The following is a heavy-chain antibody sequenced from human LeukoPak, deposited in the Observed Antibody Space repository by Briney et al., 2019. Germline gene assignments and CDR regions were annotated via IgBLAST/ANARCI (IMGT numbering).Heavy chain of an antibody. CDR3: ARTTEAHSWRTRYYDYYMDV. D-gene: IGHD6-13*01. V-gene: IGHV4-59*01. J-gene: IGHJ6*03. Sequence: PSETLSLTCTVSDDSITIYYWSWIRQPPGKGLEWIGYIDHTGITNYNPSLKSRVTISVDTSKNQFSLKLSSVTAADTAVYYCARTTEAHSWRTRYYDYYMDVWGKGTTVTVSS. CDR1: DDSITIYY. CDR2: IDHTGIT.